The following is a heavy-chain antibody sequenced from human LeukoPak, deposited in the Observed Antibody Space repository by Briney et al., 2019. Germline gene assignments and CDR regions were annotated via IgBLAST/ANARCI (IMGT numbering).Heavy chain of an antibody. J-gene: IGHJ4*02. CDR3: ARTQNYCGGDCYLFDY. CDR2: IYYSGST. Sequence: IYYSGSTYYNPSLKSRVTISVDTNKNKFSLKLSSVTAADTAVYYCARTQNYCGGDCYLFDYWGQGTLVTVSS. V-gene: IGHV4-30-4*01. D-gene: IGHD2-21*01.